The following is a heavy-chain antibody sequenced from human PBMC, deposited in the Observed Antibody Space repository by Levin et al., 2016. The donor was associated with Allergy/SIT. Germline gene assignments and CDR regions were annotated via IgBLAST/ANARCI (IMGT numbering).Heavy chain of an antibody. D-gene: IGHD3-10*01. V-gene: IGHV3-33*01. CDR3: ARDHTYGSGANFDY. Sequence: WIRQPPGKGLEWVAVIWYDGNNKYYADSVKGRFTISRDNSKNTLYLQMYSLRAEDTALYYCARDHTYGSGANFDYWGQGTLVTVSS. J-gene: IGHJ4*02. CDR2: IWYDGNNK.